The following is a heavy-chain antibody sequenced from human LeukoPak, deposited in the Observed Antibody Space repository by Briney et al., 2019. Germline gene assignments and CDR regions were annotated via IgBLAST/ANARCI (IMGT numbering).Heavy chain of an antibody. CDR1: GGSIIGSY. Sequence: PSETLSLTCTVSGGSIIGSYWSWIRQPPGKGLEWIGYIFYTGDSNYNPSLKSRVAISLDTSTNQISPKLRSVTAADTAVYYCARHEFASPFDSWGQGTLVTVSS. CDR2: IFYTGDS. D-gene: IGHD2-21*01. V-gene: IGHV4-59*08. J-gene: IGHJ4*02. CDR3: ARHEFASPFDS.